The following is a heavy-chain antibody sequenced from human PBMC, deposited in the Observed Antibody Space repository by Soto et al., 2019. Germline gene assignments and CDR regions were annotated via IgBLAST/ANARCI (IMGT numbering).Heavy chain of an antibody. V-gene: IGHV4-34*01. CDR3: TRVPIMYSGAGTYGYFDS. CDR2: INHGRTT. D-gene: IGHD3-10*01. Sequence: PGGTLSLTVAVQGGSLTGSDWSGIGQPPGKALEWFGEINHGRTTNYNPSLKRRVTISLDTSTTQFSLNLTPVTAEATVFYYCTRVPIMYSGAGTYGYFDSWGQGTLVTVSS. J-gene: IGHJ4*02. CDR1: GGSLTGSD.